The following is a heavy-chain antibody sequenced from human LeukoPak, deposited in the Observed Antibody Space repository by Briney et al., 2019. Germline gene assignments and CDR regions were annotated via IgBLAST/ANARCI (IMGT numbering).Heavy chain of an antibody. D-gene: IGHD3-9*01. Sequence: PSETLSLTCGVSGVSITSGNWWSWVRQPPGKGLEWIGEIYHSGSINYNPSLKSRVTISVDKSKNQFSLKLNSVTAADTAVYYCARAPYFDWLLYPSPFFDYWGQGTLVTVSS. CDR1: GVSITSGNW. CDR3: ARAPYFDWLLYPSPFFDY. V-gene: IGHV4-4*02. CDR2: IYHSGSI. J-gene: IGHJ4*02.